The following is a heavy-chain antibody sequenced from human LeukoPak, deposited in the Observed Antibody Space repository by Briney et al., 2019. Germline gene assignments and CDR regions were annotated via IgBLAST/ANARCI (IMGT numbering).Heavy chain of an antibody. CDR2: IRYDGSDK. CDR1: GFTFSRHG. J-gene: IGHJ4*02. V-gene: IGHV3-30*02. D-gene: IGHD3-3*01. Sequence: GGSLRLSCAASGFTFSRHGMHWVRQAPGKGLEWVSFIRYDGSDKYYADSVKGRFTISRDNFNNMLYLQMNSLRAEDTAVYYCAKVASNYDFWSGSANWGQGTLVTVSS. CDR3: AKVASNYDFWSGSAN.